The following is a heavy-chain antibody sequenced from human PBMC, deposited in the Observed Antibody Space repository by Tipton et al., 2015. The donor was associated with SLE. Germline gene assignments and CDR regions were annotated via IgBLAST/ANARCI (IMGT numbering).Heavy chain of an antibody. CDR3: ARLNDATAIASFDY. V-gene: IGHV4-34*09. D-gene: IGHD2-21*02. J-gene: IGHJ4*02. CDR1: GGSFSGYY. CDR2: ISYSETT. Sequence: TLSLTCAVYGGSFSGYYWSWIRQHPGKGLEWIGFISYSETTYYNPSLKSRVTISRDTSKNQFSLTLRSVTAADTAVYYCARLNDATAIASFDYWGQGNLVTVSS.